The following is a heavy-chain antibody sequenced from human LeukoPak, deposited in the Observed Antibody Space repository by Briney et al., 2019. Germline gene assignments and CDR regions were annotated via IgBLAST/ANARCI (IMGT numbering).Heavy chain of an antibody. CDR1: GFAFTSSA. D-gene: IGHD1-26*01. J-gene: IGHJ4*02. CDR3: AKDPYSGSYYDY. CDR2: ISGSGGST. V-gene: IGHV3-23*01. Sequence: GGSLRLSCAASGFAFTSSAMSWVRQAPGKGLEWVSAISGSGGSTYYADSVKGRFTISRDNSKNTLYLQMNSLRADDTAVYYCAKDPYSGSYYDYWGQGTLVTVSS.